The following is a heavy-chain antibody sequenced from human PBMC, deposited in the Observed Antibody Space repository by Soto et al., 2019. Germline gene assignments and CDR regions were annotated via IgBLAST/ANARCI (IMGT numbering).Heavy chain of an antibody. CDR3: ARESSTSSEGLQKFDP. Sequence: GGSLRLSCAASGFTFSGYSMNWVRQAPGKGLEWLSYISGPKTNIYYADSVKGRFTISRDNAKNSLYLQMNSLRAEDTAVYYCARESSTSSEGLQKFDPWGQGTLVTVSS. J-gene: IGHJ5*02. D-gene: IGHD2-2*01. CDR1: GFTFSGYS. V-gene: IGHV3-21*05. CDR2: ISGPKTNI.